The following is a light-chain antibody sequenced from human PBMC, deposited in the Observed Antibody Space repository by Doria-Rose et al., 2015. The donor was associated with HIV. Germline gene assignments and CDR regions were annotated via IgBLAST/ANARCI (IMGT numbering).Light chain of an antibody. Sequence: TQSPGTLSLSPGERATLSCRASQRVKSSYLAWYQQKLGQAPRLLIYDASTRATGIPDRLSGSGSGTDFTLTISRLEPEDVAVYYCQQYGTSWTFGQGTKVEI. J-gene: IGKJ1*01. CDR1: QRVKSSY. CDR3: QQYGTSWT. CDR2: DAS. V-gene: IGKV3-20*01.